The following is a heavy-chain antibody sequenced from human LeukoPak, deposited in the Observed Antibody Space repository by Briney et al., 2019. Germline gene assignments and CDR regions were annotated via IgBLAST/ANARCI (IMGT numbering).Heavy chain of an antibody. V-gene: IGHV1-46*01. Sequence: ASVQVSCKASGNTFASYYMHWVRQAPGQGLEWMGRINPSGDTTSYAQSFQDRVTMTRDASTSTVYMDLSSLRSEDTAVYYCAQSYCSGDNCYGRENWFDPWGQGTLVTVSP. CDR2: INPSGDTT. D-gene: IGHD2-15*01. J-gene: IGHJ5*02. CDR1: GNTFASYY. CDR3: AQSYCSGDNCYGRENWFDP.